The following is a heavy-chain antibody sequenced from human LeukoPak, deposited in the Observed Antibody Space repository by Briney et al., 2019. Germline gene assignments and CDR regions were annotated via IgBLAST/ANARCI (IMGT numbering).Heavy chain of an antibody. CDR1: GFTFSSYA. D-gene: IGHD5-24*01. J-gene: IGHJ3*02. Sequence: GGSLRLSCAASGFTFSSYAMSWVRQAPGKGLEWVSVISTSGGSTNYADSVKGRFTISRDNSKNTLYLQMNSLRAEDTAVYYCAKDTSLYGYNYAFDIWGQGTMVTVSS. CDR2: ISTSGGST. V-gene: IGHV3-23*01. CDR3: AKDTSLYGYNYAFDI.